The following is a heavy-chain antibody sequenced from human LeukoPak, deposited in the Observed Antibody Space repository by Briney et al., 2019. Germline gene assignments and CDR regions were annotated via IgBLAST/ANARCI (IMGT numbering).Heavy chain of an antibody. D-gene: IGHD6-13*01. J-gene: IGHJ4*02. Sequence: PGRSLRLSCAASGFTFSSCGMHWVRQAPGKGLEWVAVISYDGSNKYYADSVKGRFTISRDNSKNTLYLQMNSLRAEDTAVYYCAKEGYSSSWYRGSGLYYFDYWGQGTLVTVSS. CDR2: ISYDGSNK. CDR1: GFTFSSCG. V-gene: IGHV3-30*18. CDR3: AKEGYSSSWYRGSGLYYFDY.